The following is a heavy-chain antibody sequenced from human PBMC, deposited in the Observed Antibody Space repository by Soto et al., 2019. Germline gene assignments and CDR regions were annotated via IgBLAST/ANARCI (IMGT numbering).Heavy chain of an antibody. D-gene: IGHD6-13*01. CDR3: AHRREFTAGTDYFDY. V-gene: IGHV2-5*02. CDR2: IYWDDDK. Sequence: QITLKESGPTLVKPTQTLTLTCTFSGFSLSTSGVGVGWIRQPPGKALEWLALIYWDDDKRYSPSLKSRLTITTDTSKNQVVLTMTNMDPVDTATYYCAHRREFTAGTDYFDYWGQGTLVTVSS. CDR1: GFSLSTSGVG. J-gene: IGHJ4*02.